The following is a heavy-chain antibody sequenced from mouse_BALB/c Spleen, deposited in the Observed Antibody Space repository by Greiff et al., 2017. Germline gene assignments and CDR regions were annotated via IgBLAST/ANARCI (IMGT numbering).Heavy chain of an antibody. V-gene: IGHV5-17*02. CDR3: ARTYDYDWFAY. D-gene: IGHD2-4*01. CDR2: ISSGSSTI. J-gene: IGHJ3*01. Sequence: EVQVVESGGGLVQPGGSRKLSCAASGFTFSSFGMHWVRQAPEKGLEWVAYISSGSSTIYYADTVKGRFTISRDNPKNTLFLQMTSLRSEDTAMYYCARTYDYDWFAYWGQGTLVTVSA. CDR1: GFTFSSFG.